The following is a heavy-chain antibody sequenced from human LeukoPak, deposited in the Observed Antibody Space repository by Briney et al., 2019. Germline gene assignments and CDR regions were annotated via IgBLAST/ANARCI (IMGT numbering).Heavy chain of an antibody. CDR3: ARDIVSGSGSLDY. CDR2: VKSDGSNP. V-gene: IGHV3-74*01. J-gene: IGHJ4*02. Sequence: GSLRLSCAASRFSFSNYWMHWVRQAPGKGLVWVSRVKSDGSNPSYADSVKGRFTISRDNAENMLYLQMNTLGAEDTAVYYCARDIVSGSGSLDYWGQGTLVTVSS. D-gene: IGHD3-10*01. CDR1: RFSFSNYW.